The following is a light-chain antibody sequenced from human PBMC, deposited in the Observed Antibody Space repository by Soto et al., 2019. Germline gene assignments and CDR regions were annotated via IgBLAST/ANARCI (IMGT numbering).Light chain of an antibody. CDR1: QSISRG. V-gene: IGKV1-5*01. CDR2: DAS. Sequence: DIQMTQSPSTLSASVGDRVTITCRASQSISRGLAWYQQKPGKAPNVLIYDASTLESGVPSRFSGSGSGTDFTLTINSLQPEDFATYYCQQSYSAPRTFGQGTKVDIK. J-gene: IGKJ1*01. CDR3: QQSYSAPRT.